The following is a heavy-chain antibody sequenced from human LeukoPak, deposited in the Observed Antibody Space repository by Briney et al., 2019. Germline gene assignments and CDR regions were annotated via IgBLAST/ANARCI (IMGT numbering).Heavy chain of an antibody. J-gene: IGHJ4*02. Sequence: ASVKLSCTASGYTFTGYYMHWVRQAPGQGLEWIGWINPNSGGTNYAQKFQGRVTMTRDTSITTAFMELSRLRSDDTAVYYWGRGPSGWYFDCWGQGTLVTVSS. V-gene: IGHV1-2*02. CDR3: GRGPSGWYFDC. CDR1: GYTFTGYY. CDR2: INPNSGGT. D-gene: IGHD6-19*01.